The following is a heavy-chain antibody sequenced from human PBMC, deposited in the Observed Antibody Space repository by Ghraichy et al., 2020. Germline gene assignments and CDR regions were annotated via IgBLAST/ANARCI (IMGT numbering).Heavy chain of an antibody. V-gene: IGHV3-23*01. CDR2: ISGSGGST. Sequence: LSLTCAASGFTFSSYAMSWVRQAPGKGLEWVSAISGSGGSTYYADSVKGRFTISRDNSKNTLYLQMNSLRAEDTAVYYCAKDRDITMIVVVIIGFDYWGQGTLVTVSS. D-gene: IGHD3-22*01. CDR1: GFTFSSYA. J-gene: IGHJ4*02. CDR3: AKDRDITMIVVVIIGFDY.